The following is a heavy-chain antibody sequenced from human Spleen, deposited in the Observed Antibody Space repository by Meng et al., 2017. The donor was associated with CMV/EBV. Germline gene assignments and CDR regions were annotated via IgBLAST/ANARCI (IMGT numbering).Heavy chain of an antibody. J-gene: IGHJ5*02. D-gene: IGHD3-10*01. CDR1: GSLRSSSYY. V-gene: IGHV4-39*01. CDR3: ARYSVVIRGINNWFDP. Sequence: GSLRSSSYYCGWLRHPPGKGLGWIGSIYYSGSTYYNPSLKSRVTISVDTSKNQFSLKLSSVTAADTAVYYCARYSVVIRGINNWFDPWGQGTLVTVSS. CDR2: IYYSGST.